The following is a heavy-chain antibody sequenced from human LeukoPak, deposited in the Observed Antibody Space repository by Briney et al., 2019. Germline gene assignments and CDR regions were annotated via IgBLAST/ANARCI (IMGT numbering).Heavy chain of an antibody. J-gene: IGHJ5*02. CDR1: GFTFSTYW. CDR2: IRQDGNEK. D-gene: IGHD4-17*01. V-gene: IGHV3-7*03. Sequence: GGSLRLSCAASGFTFSTYWMTWVRQAPGKGLEWVANIRQDGNEKYYVDSVKGRFIISRDNAKNLMFLQMNSLRVEDTAVYYCARERTTVTTGGFDPWGQGTLVSVSS. CDR3: ARERTTVTTGGFDP.